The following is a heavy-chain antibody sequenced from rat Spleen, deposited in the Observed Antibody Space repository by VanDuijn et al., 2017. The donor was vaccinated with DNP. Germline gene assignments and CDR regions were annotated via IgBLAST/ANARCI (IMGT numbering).Heavy chain of an antibody. D-gene: IGHD1-11*01. CDR3: AKDRTGGFAMDA. CDR1: GFTFSNYW. V-gene: IGHV5-58*01. Sequence: EVQLVESGGGLVQPGRSLKLSCVASGFTFSNYWMYWIRQAPGKGLEWVASINTDGDSTYYPDSVRGRFTISRDNAENTVYLQMNSLRSEDTATYYCAKDRTGGFAMDAWGQGTSVTVSS. CDR2: INTDGDST. J-gene: IGHJ4*01.